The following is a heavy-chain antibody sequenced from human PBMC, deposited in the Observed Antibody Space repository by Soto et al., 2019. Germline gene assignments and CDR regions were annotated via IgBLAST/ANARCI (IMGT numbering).Heavy chain of an antibody. CDR3: ARDTAGEGFLEWLPIDY. V-gene: IGHV3-23*01. J-gene: IGHJ4*02. CDR2: ISGSGGST. D-gene: IGHD3-3*01. Sequence: EVQLLESGGGLVQPGGSLRLSCAASGFTFSSYAMSWVRQAPGKGLEWVSAISGSGGSTYYADSVKGRFTISRDNSKNTLYLQMNSLRAEDTAVYYCARDTAGEGFLEWLPIDYWGQGTLVTVSS. CDR1: GFTFSSYA.